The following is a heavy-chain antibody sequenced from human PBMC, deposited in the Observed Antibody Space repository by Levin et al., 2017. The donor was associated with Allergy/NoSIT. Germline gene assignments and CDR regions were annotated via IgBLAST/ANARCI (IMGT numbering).Heavy chain of an antibody. D-gene: IGHD3-10*01. J-gene: IGHJ5*02. CDR1: GYSFTSYW. CDR2: IYPGDSDT. Sequence: GESLKISCQGSGYSFTSYWIGWVRQMPGKGLEWMGIIYPGDSDTRYSPSFQGQVTISADKSISTAYLQWSSLKASDTAMYYCARLKARGSGSYGAGFDPWGQGTLVTVSS. CDR3: ARLKARGSGSYGAGFDP. V-gene: IGHV5-51*01.